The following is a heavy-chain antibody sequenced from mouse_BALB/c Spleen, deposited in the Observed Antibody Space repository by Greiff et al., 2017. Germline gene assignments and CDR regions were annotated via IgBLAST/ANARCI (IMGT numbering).Heavy chain of an antibody. J-gene: IGHJ3*01. CDR1: GYAFSSYW. V-gene: IGHV1-80*01. CDR3: ARRGNSWFAY. CDR2: IYPGDGDT. D-gene: IGHD2-1*01. Sequence: VQLQQSGAELVRPGSSVKISCKASGYAFSSYWMNWVKQRPGQGLEWIGQIYPGDGDTNYNGKFKGKATLTADKSSSTAYMQLSSLTSEDSAVYFCARRGNSWFAYWGQGTLVTVSA.